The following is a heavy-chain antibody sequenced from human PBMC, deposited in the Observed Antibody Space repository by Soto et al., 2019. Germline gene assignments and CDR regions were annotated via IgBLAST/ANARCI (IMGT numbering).Heavy chain of an antibody. D-gene: IGHD2-15*01. Sequence: QVQLVESGGGVVQPGRSLRLSCAASGFTFSSYGMHWVRQAPGKGLEWVAVLSYDGSNKYYADSVKGRFTISRDNSKNTLYLQMNSLRAEDTAVYYCAKDRGGYCSGGSCYGYFQHWGQGTLVTVSS. J-gene: IGHJ1*01. CDR3: AKDRGGYCSGGSCYGYFQH. CDR2: LSYDGSNK. CDR1: GFTFSSYG. V-gene: IGHV3-30*18.